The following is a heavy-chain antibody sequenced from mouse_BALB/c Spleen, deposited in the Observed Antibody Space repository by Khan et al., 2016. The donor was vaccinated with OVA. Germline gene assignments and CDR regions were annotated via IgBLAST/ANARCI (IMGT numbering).Heavy chain of an antibody. J-gene: IGHJ4*01. CDR2: LSYSGST. CDR1: GYSITRDCA. CDR3: ARNYGYRDY. V-gene: IGHV3-2*02. Sequence: EVQFQESGPGLVKPSQSLSLTCTVTGYSITRDCAWNWIRQFPGNKLEWMGYLSYSGSTGYNPSLKRRISIPRDTSKNQFFLQLNSVTTEDTATCYCARNYGYRDYWGPGTSVTVSS. D-gene: IGHD1-2*01.